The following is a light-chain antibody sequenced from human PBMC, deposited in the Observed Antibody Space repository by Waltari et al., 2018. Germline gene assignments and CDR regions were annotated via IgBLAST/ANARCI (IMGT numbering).Light chain of an antibody. CDR1: QSVSRT. J-gene: IGKJ1*01. Sequence: EGATLSCRASQSVSRTLAWYQQKPGQAPRLLIYGASSRATGIPDRFSGSGSGTDFSLTISRLEPDDSAVYFCQHYVSLPATFGQGTKVEIK. V-gene: IGKV3-20*01. CDR2: GAS. CDR3: QHYVSLPAT.